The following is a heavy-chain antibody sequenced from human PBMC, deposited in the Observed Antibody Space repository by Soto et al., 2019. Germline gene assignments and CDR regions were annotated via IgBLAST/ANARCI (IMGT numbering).Heavy chain of an antibody. CDR3: AKDGSHLAVAGTSPTSYFYGLAV. J-gene: IGHJ6*02. V-gene: IGHV3-30*18. CDR1: RFTFSSYG. CDR2: ISYDGSNK. D-gene: IGHD6-19*01. Sequence: SLGLSCAASRFTFSSYGMHWVRQAPGKGLEWVAVISYDGSNKYYADSVKGRFTISRDNSKNTLYLQMNSLRVEDTAVYYCAKDGSHLAVAGTSPTSYFYGLAVWGQGTTVTVSS.